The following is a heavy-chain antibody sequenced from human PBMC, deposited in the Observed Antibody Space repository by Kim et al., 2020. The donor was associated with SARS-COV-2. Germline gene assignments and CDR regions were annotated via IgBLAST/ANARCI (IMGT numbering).Heavy chain of an antibody. CDR3: AREELSPGRKQQPSYYYYYYGMDV. Sequence: ASVKVSCKASGYTFTSYAMHWVRQAPGQRLEWMGWINAGNGNTKYSQKFQGRVTITRDTSASTAYMELSSLRSEDTAVYYCAREELSPGRKQQPSYYYYYYGMDVWGQGTTVTVSS. J-gene: IGHJ6*02. CDR2: INAGNGNT. V-gene: IGHV1-3*01. CDR1: GYTFTSYA. D-gene: IGHD6-13*01.